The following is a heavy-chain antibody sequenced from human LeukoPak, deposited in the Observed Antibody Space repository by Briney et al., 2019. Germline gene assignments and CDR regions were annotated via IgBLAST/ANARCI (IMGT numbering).Heavy chain of an antibody. Sequence: GGSLRLSCAASGFTFSNAWMTWVRQAPGKGLEWVGRIRSKADGGTTDHAAPVKGRFTISRDDSKNTLYLQMNSLKTEDTAVYYCTTNTYYDILTGYSHLDYWGQGTLVTVSS. J-gene: IGHJ4*02. CDR3: TTNTYYDILTGYSHLDY. V-gene: IGHV3-15*01. D-gene: IGHD3-9*01. CDR2: IRSKADGGTT. CDR1: GFTFSNAW.